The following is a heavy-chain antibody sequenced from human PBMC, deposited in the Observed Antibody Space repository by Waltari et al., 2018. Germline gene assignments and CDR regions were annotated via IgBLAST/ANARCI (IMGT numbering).Heavy chain of an antibody. V-gene: IGHV3-7*01. D-gene: IGHD3-3*01. CDR1: GSTFSTFW. CDR2: IKTDGSEK. Sequence: VESGGGLVQPGGSLRLSCAASGSTFSTFWMSWARQAPGKGLEWVANIKTDGSEKYYVDAVRGRFTISRDNAKNSLSLQMSTLRDEDTGRYYCARDWSGSGRGINYWGQGTLVTVSS. CDR3: ARDWSGSGRGINY. J-gene: IGHJ4*02.